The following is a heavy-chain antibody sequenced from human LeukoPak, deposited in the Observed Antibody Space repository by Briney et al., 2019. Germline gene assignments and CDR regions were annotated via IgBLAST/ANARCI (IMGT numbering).Heavy chain of an antibody. CDR1: GFTFSSYG. Sequence: GGSLRLSCAASGFTFSSYGMHWVRQAPGKGLEWVAFIRYDGSNKYYADSVKGRFTISRDNSKNTLYLQMSSLRVEDTAVYYCARDPNGDYIGAFEIWGQGTMVTVSS. D-gene: IGHD4-17*01. CDR2: IRYDGSNK. J-gene: IGHJ3*02. V-gene: IGHV3-30*02. CDR3: ARDPNGDYIGAFEI.